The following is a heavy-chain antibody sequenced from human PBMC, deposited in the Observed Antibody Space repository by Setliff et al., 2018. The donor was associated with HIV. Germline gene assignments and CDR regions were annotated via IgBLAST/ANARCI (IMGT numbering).Heavy chain of an antibody. CDR3: ARTMLRGVLALDS. CDR1: GGSISTGGFY. V-gene: IGHV4-31*02. CDR2: IYYSGTT. D-gene: IGHD3-10*01. J-gene: IGHJ4*02. Sequence: SETLSLTCTVSGGSISTGGFYWTWIRHHPGKGLEWLGYIYYSGTTYYNPSLKSRLSFSLGTSKMQFSLKLGSVTAADTAVYYCARTMLRGVLALDSWGQGTVVTVS.